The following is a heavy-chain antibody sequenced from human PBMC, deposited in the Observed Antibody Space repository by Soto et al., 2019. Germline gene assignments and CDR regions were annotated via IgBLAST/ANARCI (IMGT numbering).Heavy chain of an antibody. V-gene: IGHV1-18*01. CDR2: ISAYNGNT. Sequence: QVQLVQSGAEVKKPGASVKVSCKASGYTFTSYGISWVRQAPGQGLEWMGWISAYNGNTNYAQKLQGRVTMTTDTXTXTXXMDLRNLRSDDTAVYYCARVLWFGELSHYYYAMDVWGQGTTVTVSS. CDR3: ARVLWFGELSHYYYAMDV. D-gene: IGHD3-10*01. J-gene: IGHJ6*02. CDR1: GYTFTSYG.